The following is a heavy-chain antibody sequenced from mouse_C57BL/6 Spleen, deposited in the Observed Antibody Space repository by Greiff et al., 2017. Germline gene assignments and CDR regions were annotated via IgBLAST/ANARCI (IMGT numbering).Heavy chain of an antibody. CDR2: IDPETGGT. V-gene: IGHV1-15*01. Sequence: VQLQQSGAELVRPGASVTLSCKASGYTFTDYEMHWVKQTPVHGLEWIGAIDPETGGTAYNQKFKGKAILTADKSSSTAYMELRSLTSEDSAVYYCTRESIYDYVFAYWGQGTLVTVSA. J-gene: IGHJ3*01. CDR3: TRESIYDYVFAY. CDR1: GYTFTDYE. D-gene: IGHD2-4*01.